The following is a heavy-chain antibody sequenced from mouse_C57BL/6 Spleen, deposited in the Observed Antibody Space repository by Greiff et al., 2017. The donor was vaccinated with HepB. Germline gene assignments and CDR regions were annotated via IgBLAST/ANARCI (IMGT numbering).Heavy chain of an antibody. Sequence: QVQLKQPGAELVMPGASVKLSCKASGYTFTSYWMHWVKQRPGQGLEWIGEIDPSDSYTNYNQKFKGKSTLTVDKSSSTAYMQLSSLTSEDSAVYYCARSGNYDYDGFAYWGQGTLVTVSA. J-gene: IGHJ3*01. D-gene: IGHD2-4*01. V-gene: IGHV1-69*01. CDR3: ARSGNYDYDGFAY. CDR2: IDPSDSYT. CDR1: GYTFTSYW.